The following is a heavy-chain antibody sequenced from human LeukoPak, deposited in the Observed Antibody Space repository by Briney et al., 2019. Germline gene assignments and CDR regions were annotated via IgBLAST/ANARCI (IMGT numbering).Heavy chain of an antibody. J-gene: IGHJ5*02. D-gene: IGHD6-19*01. CDR2: IYYSGST. V-gene: IGHV4-59*01. CDR1: GGSISSYY. Sequence: SETLSLTCTVSGGSISSYYWSWIRQPPGKGLEWIGYIYYSGSTNYNPSLKSRVTISVDTSKNQFSLKLTSVTAADTAIYYCARDSQRGGWYDWFDPWGQGTLVTVSS. CDR3: ARDSQRGGWYDWFDP.